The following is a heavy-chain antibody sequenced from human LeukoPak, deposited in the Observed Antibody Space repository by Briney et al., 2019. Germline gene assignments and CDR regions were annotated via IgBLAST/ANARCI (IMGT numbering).Heavy chain of an antibody. CDR3: ARDPLYSSSYRVYYYYMDV. D-gene: IGHD6-6*01. CDR2: IIPIFGTA. J-gene: IGHJ6*03. V-gene: IGHV1-69*05. Sequence: ASVKVSCKASGGTFSSYAISWVRQAPGQGLELMGRIIPIFGTANYAQKFQGRVTITTDESTCTAYMELSSLRSEDTAMYYCARDPLYSSSYRVYYYYMDVWGKGTTVTVSS. CDR1: GGTFSSYA.